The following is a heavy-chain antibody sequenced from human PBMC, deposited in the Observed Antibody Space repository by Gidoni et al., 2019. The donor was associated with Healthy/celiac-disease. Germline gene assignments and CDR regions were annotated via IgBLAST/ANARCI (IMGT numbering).Heavy chain of an antibody. V-gene: IGHV3-23*01. CDR2: ISGSGGST. Sequence: EVQLLESGGGLVQPGGSLRLSCAASGFTFSSYAMRWVRQAPGKGLEWVSAISGSGGSTYYADSVKGRFTISRDNSKNTLYLQRNSLRAEDTAVYYCAKPFYSSSCFTYWGQGTLVTVSS. D-gene: IGHD6-13*01. CDR3: AKPFYSSSCFTY. CDR1: GFTFSSYA. J-gene: IGHJ4*02.